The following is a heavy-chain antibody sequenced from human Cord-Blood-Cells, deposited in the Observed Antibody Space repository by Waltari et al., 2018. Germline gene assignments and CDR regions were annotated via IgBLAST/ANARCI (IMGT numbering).Heavy chain of an antibody. D-gene: IGHD6-19*01. J-gene: IGHJ4*02. V-gene: IGHV3-53*01. CDR2: IYSGGST. CDR1: GFDVSSNY. CDR3: ARVPSSGWHPDY. Sequence: EVQLVESGGGLIQPGGSLRLSFAASGFDVSSNYMSWVRQAPGKGLEWDSVIYSGGSTYYADSVKGRFTISRDNSKNTLYLQMNSLRAEDTAVYYCARVPSSGWHPDYWGQGTLVTVSS.